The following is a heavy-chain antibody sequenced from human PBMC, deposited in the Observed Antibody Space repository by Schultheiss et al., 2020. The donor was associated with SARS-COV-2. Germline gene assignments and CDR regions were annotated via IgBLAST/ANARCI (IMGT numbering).Heavy chain of an antibody. CDR2: IKQDGSVE. Sequence: GESLKISCAASGFTVSNNYISWVRQAPGKGLQWVANIKQDGSVEHYVDSVRGRFFISRDNAKNSLDLQMNNLRVDDTAVYYCVKEGEEMGTSWGQGTLVTVSS. V-gene: IGHV3-7*03. J-gene: IGHJ4*02. CDR1: GFTVSNNY. CDR3: VKEGEEMGTS. D-gene: IGHD5-24*01.